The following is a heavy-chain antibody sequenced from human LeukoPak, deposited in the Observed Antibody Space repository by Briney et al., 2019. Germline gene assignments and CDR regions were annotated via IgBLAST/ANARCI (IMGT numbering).Heavy chain of an antibody. J-gene: IGHJ6*03. CDR3: ARSSMVRGPYYYYMDV. D-gene: IGHD3-10*01. CDR2: MNPNSGNT. V-gene: IGHV1-8*01. Sequence: GASVKVSCKASGYTFTSYDINWVRQATGQGLEWMGWMNPNSGNTGYAQKFQGRVTMTRNTSISTAYMELSSLRSEDTAVYYCARSSMVRGPYYYYMDVWGKGATVTISS. CDR1: GYTFTSYD.